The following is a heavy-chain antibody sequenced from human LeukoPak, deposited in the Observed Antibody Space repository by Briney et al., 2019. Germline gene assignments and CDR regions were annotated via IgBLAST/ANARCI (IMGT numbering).Heavy chain of an antibody. Sequence: PGGSLRLSCAASGFIFSSYEMNWVRQAPGKGLEWVSYISSSGSTIYYADSVKGRFTISRDNSKNALYLQMNSLRAEDTAAYYCAKGHRLCSSGNCNSQVDYWGHGTLVIVPS. CDR3: AKGHRLCSSGNCNSQVDY. CDR1: GFIFSSYE. D-gene: IGHD2-15*01. J-gene: IGHJ4*01. CDR2: ISSSGSTI. V-gene: IGHV3-48*03.